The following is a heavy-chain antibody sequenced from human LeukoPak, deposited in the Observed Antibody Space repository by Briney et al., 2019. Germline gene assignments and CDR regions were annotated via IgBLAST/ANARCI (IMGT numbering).Heavy chain of an antibody. J-gene: IGHJ6*03. CDR1: GYTFTSHD. CDR2: MNPNSGNT. CDR3: ARAGRITMVRGVIIKVPYYYYYMDV. D-gene: IGHD3-10*01. Sequence: ASVKVSCKASGYTFTSHDINWVRQAPGQGLEWMGWMNPNSGNTDYAQKFQGRVTMTRNTSISTAYMEMSRLRSEDTAVYYCARAGRITMVRGVIIKVPYYYYYMDVWGKGTTVTVSS. V-gene: IGHV1-8*01.